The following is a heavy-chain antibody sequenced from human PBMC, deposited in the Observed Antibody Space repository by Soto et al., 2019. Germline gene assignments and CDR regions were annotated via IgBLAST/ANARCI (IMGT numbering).Heavy chain of an antibody. CDR3: ASVTIFGVVIDEAYFDY. J-gene: IGHJ4*02. CDR1: GGSISSSSYY. Sequence: QLQLQESGPGLVKPSETLSLTCTVSGGSISSSSYYWGWIRQPPGKGLEWIGSIYYSGSTYYNPSLKSRVTISVDTSKNQFSLKLSSVTAADTAGYYCASVTIFGVVIDEAYFDYWGQGTLVTVSS. D-gene: IGHD3-3*01. V-gene: IGHV4-39*01. CDR2: IYYSGST.